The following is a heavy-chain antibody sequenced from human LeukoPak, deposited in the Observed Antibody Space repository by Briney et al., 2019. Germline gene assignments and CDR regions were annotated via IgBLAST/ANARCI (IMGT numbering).Heavy chain of an antibody. J-gene: IGHJ5*02. CDR1: GYTFTNYT. CDR3: TRGRDTTGYFVH. Sequence: GASVKVSCKASGYTFTNYTINWVRLAPGQGLEWMGWIDTNTGNPTYAQGFAGRFVFSLDTSVTTTCLQISSLKAEDTAVYFCTRGRDTTGYFVHWGQGTLVTVSS. V-gene: IGHV7-4-1*02. CDR2: IDTNTGNP. D-gene: IGHD3-22*01.